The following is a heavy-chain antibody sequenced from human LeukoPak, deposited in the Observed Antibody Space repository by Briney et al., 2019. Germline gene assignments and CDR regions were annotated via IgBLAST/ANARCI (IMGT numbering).Heavy chain of an antibody. CDR2: ISYDGSNK. V-gene: IGHV3-30*03. D-gene: IGHD1-14*01. J-gene: IGHJ4*02. CDR3: ARARRNDY. CDR1: GFTFSSYS. Sequence: GGSLRLSCAASGFTFSSYSIHWVRQAPGKGLEWVAVISYDGSNKYYADSVKGRFTISRDNSKNTLYLEMNSLRAEDTAVYYCARARRNDYWGQGTPVTVSS.